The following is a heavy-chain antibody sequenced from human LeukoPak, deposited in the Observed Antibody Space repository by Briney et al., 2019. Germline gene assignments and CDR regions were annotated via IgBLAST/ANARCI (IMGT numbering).Heavy chain of an antibody. D-gene: IGHD3-10*01. CDR3: ARDPLYYGSGSFDY. V-gene: IGHV3-30*01. CDR1: GFTFSSYE. CDR2: ISYDGGNK. J-gene: IGHJ4*02. Sequence: GGSLRLSCAASGFTFSSYEMNWVRQAPGKGLEWVALISYDGGNKYYADSVKGRFTISRDNSKNTLYLLMNSLRTEDTALYYCARDPLYYGSGSFDYWGQGTLVTVSS.